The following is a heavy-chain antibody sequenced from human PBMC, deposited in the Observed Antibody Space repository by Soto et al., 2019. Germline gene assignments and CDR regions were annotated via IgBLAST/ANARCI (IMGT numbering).Heavy chain of an antibody. CDR3: ARDRAMVAFDI. CDR1: GFTFSSYS. J-gene: IGHJ3*02. CDR2: ISSSSTI. D-gene: IGHD5-18*01. Sequence: PGGSLRLSCAASGFTFSSYSMNWVRQAPGKGLEWVSYISSSSTIYYADSVKGRFTISRDNAKNSLYLQMNSLRDEDTAVYYCARDRAMVAFDIWGQGPMVTVSS. V-gene: IGHV3-48*02.